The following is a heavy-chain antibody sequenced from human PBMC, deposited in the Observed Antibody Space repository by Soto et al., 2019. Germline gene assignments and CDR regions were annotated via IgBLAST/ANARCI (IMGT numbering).Heavy chain of an antibody. CDR3: ARGRVGLVPAGMFDY. D-gene: IGHD2-2*01. Sequence: EVQLVESGGGLVQPGGSLRLSCAASGFTFSSYWMSWVRQAPGKGREWVANIKQDGSEKYYVDSGKGRFTTSRDNATNSLYLQMNSLRAEDTAVYYCARGRVGLVPAGMFDYWGQGTLVTVSS. J-gene: IGHJ4*02. CDR1: GFTFSSYW. V-gene: IGHV3-7*03. CDR2: IKQDGSEK.